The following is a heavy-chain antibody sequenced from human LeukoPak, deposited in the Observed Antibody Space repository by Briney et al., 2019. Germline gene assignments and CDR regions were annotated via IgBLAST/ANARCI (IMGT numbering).Heavy chain of an antibody. CDR1: GFTFDDYG. Sequence: PGGSLRLSCAASGFTFDDYGMHWVRQAPGKGLEWVSLISWDGSSTYYAVSVKGRFTISRDNSKNSLYLQMNSLRPEDTALYYCAKDSTRMGRWDYFDYWGQGTLVTVSS. V-gene: IGHV3-43D*03. J-gene: IGHJ4*02. D-gene: IGHD2-15*01. CDR3: AKDSTRMGRWDYFDY. CDR2: ISWDGSST.